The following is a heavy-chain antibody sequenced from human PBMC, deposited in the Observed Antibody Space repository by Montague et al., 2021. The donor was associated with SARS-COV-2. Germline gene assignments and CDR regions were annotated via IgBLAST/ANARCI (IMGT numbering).Heavy chain of an antibody. CDR2: INHSSST. J-gene: IGHJ4*02. CDR3: AKLLWFRGGFDY. V-gene: IGHV4-59*12. D-gene: IGHD3-10*01. Sequence: SETLSLTCTVSGGSISSYYWSWILQPPGKGLEWIGYINHSSSTNYNHSPKSRVTISVDTSKNKFSLKLSSVTAADTAVYYCAKLLWFRGGFDYWGQGTLVTVSS. CDR1: GGSISSYY.